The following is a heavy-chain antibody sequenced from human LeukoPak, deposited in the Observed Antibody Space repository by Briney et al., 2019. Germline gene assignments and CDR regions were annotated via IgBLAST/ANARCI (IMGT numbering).Heavy chain of an antibody. CDR3: ASSRAGSYQVDYFDY. J-gene: IGHJ4*02. CDR2: IWHDGSNE. CDR1: GFTFSSYG. Sequence: PGRSLRLPCAASGFTFSSYGMHWVRQAPGKGLEWVAVIWHDGSNEYYADSVKGRFTISRDNSKNTLYLQMNSLRVEDTAVYYCASSRAGSYQVDYFDYWGQGTLVTVSS. D-gene: IGHD1-26*01. V-gene: IGHV3-33*08.